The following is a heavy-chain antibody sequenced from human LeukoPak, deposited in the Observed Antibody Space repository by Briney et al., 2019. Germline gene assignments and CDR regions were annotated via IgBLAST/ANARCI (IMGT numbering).Heavy chain of an antibody. CDR1: GFTFSSYA. J-gene: IGHJ4*02. Sequence: PGGSLRLSCAASGFTFSSYAMHWVRQAPGKGLEWVAVISYDGSNKYNADSVKGRFTISRDNSKNTLYLQMNSLRAEDTAVYYCAREPVRYFDYWGQGTLVTVSS. D-gene: IGHD3-10*01. CDR2: ISYDGSNK. CDR3: AREPVRYFDY. V-gene: IGHV3-30-3*01.